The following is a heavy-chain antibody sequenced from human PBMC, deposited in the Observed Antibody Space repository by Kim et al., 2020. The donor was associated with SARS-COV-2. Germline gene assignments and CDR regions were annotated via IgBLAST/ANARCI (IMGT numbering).Heavy chain of an antibody. CDR1: GFTFSSYG. CDR3: AKDPPLYGDYADGYWYFDL. CDR2: ISYDGSNK. J-gene: IGHJ2*01. V-gene: IGHV3-30*18. D-gene: IGHD4-17*01. Sequence: GGSLRLSCAASGFTFSSYGMHWVRQAPGKGLEWVAVISYDGSNKYYADSVKGRFTISRDNSKNTLYLQMNSLRAEDTAVYYCAKDPPLYGDYADGYWYFDLWGRGTLVTVSS.